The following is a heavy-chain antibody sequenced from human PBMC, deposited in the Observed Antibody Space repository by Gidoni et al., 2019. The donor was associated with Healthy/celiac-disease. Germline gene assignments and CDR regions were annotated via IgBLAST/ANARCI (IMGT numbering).Heavy chain of an antibody. D-gene: IGHD3-9*01. V-gene: IGHV3-21*01. CDR2: ISSSSSYI. CDR3: ARVPDILTGYFHFYYYYMDV. Sequence: EVQLVESGGGLVKPGGSLRLSCAASGFTFSSYSMNGVRQAPGKGLEWVSSISSSSSYIYYADSVKGRFTISRDNAKNSLYLQMNSLRAEDTAVYYCARVPDILTGYFHFYYYYMDVWGKGTTVTVSS. J-gene: IGHJ6*03. CDR1: GFTFSSYS.